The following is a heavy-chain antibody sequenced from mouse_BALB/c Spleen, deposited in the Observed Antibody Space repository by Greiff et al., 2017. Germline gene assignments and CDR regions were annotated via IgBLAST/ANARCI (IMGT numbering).Heavy chain of an antibody. Sequence: DVKLVESGGGLVQPGGSRKLSCAASGFTFSSFGMHWVRQAPEKGLEWVAYISSGSSTIYYADTVKGRFTISRDNPKNTLFLQMTSLRSEDTAMYYCARSGGYYLDYWGQGTTLTVSS. D-gene: IGHD1-1*02. CDR3: ARSGGYYLDY. CDR1: GFTFSSFG. J-gene: IGHJ2*01. V-gene: IGHV5-17*02. CDR2: ISSGSSTI.